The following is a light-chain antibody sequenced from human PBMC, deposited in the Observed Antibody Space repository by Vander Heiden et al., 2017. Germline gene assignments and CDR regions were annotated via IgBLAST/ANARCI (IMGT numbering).Light chain of an antibody. CDR1: SSNIGSNT. CDR3: AAWDDSLNGPV. Sequence: QSVLTPPPSASGTPGQRVTISCSGSSSNIGSNTVNWYQQLPGTAPELLIYSNNQRPSGVPDRFSGSKSGTSASLAISGLQSEDEADYYCAAWDDSLNGPVFGGGTKLTVL. CDR2: SNN. V-gene: IGLV1-44*01. J-gene: IGLJ3*02.